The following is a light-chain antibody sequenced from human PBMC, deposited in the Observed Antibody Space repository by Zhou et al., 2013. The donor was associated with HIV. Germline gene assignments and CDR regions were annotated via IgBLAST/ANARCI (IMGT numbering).Light chain of an antibody. Sequence: DIQMTQSPSSLSASVGDRVTITCQASQDISNYLNWYQQKPGKAPKLLIYDASNLETGVPSRFSGSGSGTDFTLTISSLQPEDFATYYCLQDYNYPRTFGQGTEGG. V-gene: IGKV1-33*01. CDR1: QDISNY. J-gene: IGKJ1*01. CDR3: LQDYNYPRT. CDR2: DAS.